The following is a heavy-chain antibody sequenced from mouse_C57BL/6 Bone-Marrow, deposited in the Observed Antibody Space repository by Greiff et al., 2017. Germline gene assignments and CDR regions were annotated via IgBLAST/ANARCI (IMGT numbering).Heavy chain of an antibody. CDR3: ARRGNYYGSSYWYFDV. Sequence: VQLKESGGGLVQPGESLKLSCESNEYEFPSHDMSWVRKTPEKRLELVAAINSDGGSTYYPDTMERRFIISRDNTKKTLYLQMSSLRSEDTALYYCARRGNYYGSSYWYFDVWGTGTTVTVSS. CDR1: EYEFPSHD. V-gene: IGHV5-2*01. D-gene: IGHD1-1*01. CDR2: INSDGGST. J-gene: IGHJ1*03.